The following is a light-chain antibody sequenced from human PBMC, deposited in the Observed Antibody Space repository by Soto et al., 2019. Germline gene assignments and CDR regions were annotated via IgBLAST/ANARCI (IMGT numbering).Light chain of an antibody. CDR2: CAS. Sequence: DGVMTQSPHSLAVSQGERATIDCKSSQSLLYSPNNKNHYAWYQQEAGQPHKLLIYCASTRESGLPDRFTGSGSGNDFTLTISSLQAEDLAVYYCQQYYDAPQTFGRGTKVEIK. J-gene: IGKJ1*01. CDR1: QSLLYSPNNKNH. V-gene: IGKV4-1*01. CDR3: QQYYDAPQT.